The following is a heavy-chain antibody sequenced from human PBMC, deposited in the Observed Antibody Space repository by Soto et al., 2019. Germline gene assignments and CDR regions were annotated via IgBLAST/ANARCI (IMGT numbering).Heavy chain of an antibody. J-gene: IGHJ5*02. CDR1: GDSVSSNSAA. CDR3: ARNSGSYSGPWFDP. V-gene: IGHV6-1*01. D-gene: IGHD1-26*01. CDR2: TYYRSKWYN. Sequence: SQILSLTCAISGDSVSSNSAAWNWIRQSPSRGLEWLGRTYYRSKWYNDYAVSVKSRITINPDTSKNQFSLQLNSVTPKDTVVYYCARNSGSYSGPWFDPWGQGTLVTVSS.